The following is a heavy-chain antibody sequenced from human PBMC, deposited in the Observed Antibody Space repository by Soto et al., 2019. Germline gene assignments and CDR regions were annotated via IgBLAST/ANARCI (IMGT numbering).Heavy chain of an antibody. CDR3: ASFIVVVVAAPPLLVD. V-gene: IGHV1-18*01. CDR2: ISAYNGNT. Sequence: QVQLVQSGAEVKKPGASVKVSCKASGYTFTSYGISWVRQAPGQGLEWMGWISAYNGNTNYAQKLQGRVTMTTDTSTSTAYMELRSLRSDDTAVYYCASFIVVVVAAPPLLVDWGQGTLVTVSS. CDR1: GYTFTSYG. J-gene: IGHJ4*02. D-gene: IGHD2-15*01.